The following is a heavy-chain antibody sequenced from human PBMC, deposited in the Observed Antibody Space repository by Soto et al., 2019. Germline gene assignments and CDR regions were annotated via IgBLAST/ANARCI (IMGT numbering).Heavy chain of an antibody. J-gene: IGHJ4*02. V-gene: IGHV4-31*03. CDR3: GGEAAWGGGDCYHTGYYFDY. Sequence: QVQLQESGPGLVKPSQTLSLTCTVSGGSISSGGYYWSWIRQHPGKGLEWIGYIYYSGSTYYNPSLRSGVTISVDTSKNQFPLKLSCVTAADTAVYYWGGEAAWGGGDCYHTGYYFDYGGQGTLVTVSS. D-gene: IGHD2-21*02. CDR2: IYYSGST. CDR1: GGSISSGGYY.